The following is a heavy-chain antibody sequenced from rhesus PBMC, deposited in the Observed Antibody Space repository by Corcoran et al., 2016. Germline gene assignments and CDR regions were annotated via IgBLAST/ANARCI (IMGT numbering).Heavy chain of an antibody. CDR3: ARGGSDSWNYYNRFDV. D-gene: IGHD1-1*01. J-gene: IGHJ5-1*01. CDR2: SSGSGGST. V-gene: IGHV4-173*01. Sequence: QLQLQESGPGLVKPSETLSLTCAVSGGSIRSNYCRRSRQPPGKGLEWIGRSSGSGGSTDYNPSLKSRVTISTDTSKNQFSLKLSSVTAADTAVYYCARGGSDSWNYYNRFDVWGPGVLVTVSS. CDR1: GGSIRSNY.